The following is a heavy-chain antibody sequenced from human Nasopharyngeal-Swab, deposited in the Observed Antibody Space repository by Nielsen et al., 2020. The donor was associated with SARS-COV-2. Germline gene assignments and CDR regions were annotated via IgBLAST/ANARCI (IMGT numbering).Heavy chain of an antibody. J-gene: IGHJ4*02. Sequence: GGSLRLSCAASGFTFSSYGMHWVRQAPGKGLEWVAVISYDGSNKYYADSVKCRFTISRDNSKNTLYLQMNSLRAEDTAVYYCAKDMGIADDSFDYWGQGTLVTVSS. V-gene: IGHV3-30*18. CDR1: GFTFSSYG. D-gene: IGHD6-13*01. CDR3: AKDMGIADDSFDY. CDR2: ISYDGSNK.